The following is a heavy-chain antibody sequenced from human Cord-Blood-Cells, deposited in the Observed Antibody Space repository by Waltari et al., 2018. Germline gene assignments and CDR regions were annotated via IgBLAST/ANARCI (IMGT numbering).Heavy chain of an antibody. V-gene: IGHV3-7*01. CDR3: ARVIYWGMRAFDI. Sequence: EVHLVESGGGLVQPGGSLKLSCAASGCTFSRFWLSWVSQAPGQGLEWVDNIKQDGSEKYYVDSVKGRFTISRDNAKNSLYLQMNSLRAEDTAVYYCARVIYWGMRAFDIWGHGTMVTVSS. J-gene: IGHJ3*02. D-gene: IGHD3-16*01. CDR2: IKQDGSEK. CDR1: GCTFSRFW.